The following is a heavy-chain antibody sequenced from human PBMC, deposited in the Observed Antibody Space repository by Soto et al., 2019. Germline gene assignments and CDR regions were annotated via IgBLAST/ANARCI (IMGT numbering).Heavy chain of an antibody. CDR3: TTPSYSCCWYQYDAFDI. V-gene: IGHV3-15*07. CDR1: GFTFSNAW. CDR2: IKSKTDGGTT. J-gene: IGHJ3*02. Sequence: GGSLRLSCAASGFTFSNAWMNWVRQAPGKGLEWVGRIKSKTDGGTTDYAAPVKGRFTISRDDSKNTLYLQMNSLKTEDTAVYYCTTPSYSCCWYQYDAFDIWGQGTMVTVSS. D-gene: IGHD6-19*01.